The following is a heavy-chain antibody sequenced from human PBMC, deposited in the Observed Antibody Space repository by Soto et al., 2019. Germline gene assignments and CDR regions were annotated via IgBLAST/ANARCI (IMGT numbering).Heavy chain of an antibody. Sequence: PSETLSLTCTVSGGSISSGGYYWSWIRQHPGKGLEWIGYIYYSGSTYYNPSLKSRVTISVDTSKNQFSLKLSSVTAADTAVYYCARFSSRPRYSSSSIDYWGQGTLVTSPQ. CDR3: ARFSSRPRYSSSSIDY. J-gene: IGHJ4*02. D-gene: IGHD6-6*01. V-gene: IGHV4-31*03. CDR2: IYYSGST. CDR1: GGSISSGGYY.